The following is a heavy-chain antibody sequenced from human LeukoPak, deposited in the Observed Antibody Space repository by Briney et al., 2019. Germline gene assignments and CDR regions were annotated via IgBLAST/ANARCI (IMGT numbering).Heavy chain of an antibody. CDR3: AKVTPGFHYYYYGMDV. Sequence: PGGSLRLSCAASGFTFSSYAMHWVRQAPGKGLEWVAVISYDGSNKYYADSVKGRFTISRDNSKNTLYLQMNSLRAEDTAVYYCAKVTPGFHYYYYGMDVWGQGTTVTVSS. V-gene: IGHV3-30-3*01. J-gene: IGHJ6*02. D-gene: IGHD3-10*01. CDR1: GFTFSSYA. CDR2: ISYDGSNK.